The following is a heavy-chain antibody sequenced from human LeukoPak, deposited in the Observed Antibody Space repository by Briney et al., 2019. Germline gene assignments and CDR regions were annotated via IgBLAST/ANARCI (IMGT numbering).Heavy chain of an antibody. Sequence: SETLSLTCAVYGGSFSGYYWSWIRQPPGKGLEWIGEINHSGSTNYNPSLKSRVTISVDTSKNQFSLKLSSVTAADTAVYYCARPVVAVAARARDAFDIWGQGAMVTVSS. D-gene: IGHD2-15*01. V-gene: IGHV4-34*01. CDR3: ARPVVAVAARARDAFDI. CDR1: GGSFSGYY. J-gene: IGHJ3*02. CDR2: INHSGST.